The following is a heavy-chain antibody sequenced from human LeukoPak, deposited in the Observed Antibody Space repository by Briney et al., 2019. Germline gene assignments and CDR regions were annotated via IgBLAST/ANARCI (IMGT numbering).Heavy chain of an antibody. CDR3: ATFFGYDFGY. CDR2: SRNKANGYTT. CDR1: GLAFGDHF. J-gene: IGHJ4*02. Sequence: GGSLRLSCAASGLAFGDHFLDWVRQAPGKGLEWVGRSRNKANGYTTEYAASVKGRFTISRDDSKNSVYLQMNSLKAEDTAVYYCATFFGYDFGYWGQGTLVTVSS. V-gene: IGHV3-72*01. D-gene: IGHD5-12*01.